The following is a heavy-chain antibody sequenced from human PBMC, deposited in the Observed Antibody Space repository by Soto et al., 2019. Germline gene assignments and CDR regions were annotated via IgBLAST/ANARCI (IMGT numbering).Heavy chain of an antibody. CDR2: ISASGGGT. D-gene: IGHD4-17*01. CDR1: GFTFNSYA. CDR3: GKDPNGDYVGGFDF. J-gene: IGHJ3*01. V-gene: IGHV3-23*01. Sequence: EVQLLESGGDLVQPGGSLRLPCATSGFTFNSYAMSWVRQAPGKGLEWVSGISASGGGTYYLDSVKGRFTISKDSSSNTLYLQMNSLRAEDTALYFCGKDPNGDYVGGFDFWGPGTMVTVSS.